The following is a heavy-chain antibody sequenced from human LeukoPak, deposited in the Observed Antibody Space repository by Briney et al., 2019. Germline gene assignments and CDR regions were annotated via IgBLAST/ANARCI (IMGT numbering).Heavy chain of an antibody. CDR1: GDSVSSNSAA. Sequence: SQTLSLTCAISGDSVSSNSAALNWIRQSPSRGLEWLVRTYYRSKWYNDYAVSVKSRITINPDTSKNQFSLQLNSVTPEDTAVYYCARELFSTMVIFVGYYYFDYWGQGTLVTVSS. CDR3: ARELFSTMVIFVGYYYFDY. CDR2: TYYRSKWYN. V-gene: IGHV6-1*01. J-gene: IGHJ4*02. D-gene: IGHD3-10*01.